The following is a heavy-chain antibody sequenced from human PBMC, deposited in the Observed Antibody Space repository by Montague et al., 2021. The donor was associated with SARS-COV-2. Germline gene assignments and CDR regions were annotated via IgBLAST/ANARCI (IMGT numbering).Heavy chain of an antibody. D-gene: IGHD3-10*01. CDR2: IYHSGTT. CDR1: GFSIGRDYY. Sequence: SETLSLTCTVSGFSIGRDYYWGWIRQPPGKGLEWIGNIYHSGTTYYNPSLQRRLTISIDTSKNQFSLRLTSVTAADTAVFFCVREKAGGLRNVFDIWGQGTTVTVSS. V-gene: IGHV4-38-2*02. CDR3: VREKAGGLRNVFDI. J-gene: IGHJ3*02.